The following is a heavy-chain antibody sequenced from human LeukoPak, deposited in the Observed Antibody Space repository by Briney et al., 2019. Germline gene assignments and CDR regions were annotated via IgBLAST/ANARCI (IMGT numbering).Heavy chain of an antibody. J-gene: IGHJ6*03. V-gene: IGHV3-66*02. CDR1: GFTVSSNY. CDR3: ARAVDTAMVTTYYMDV. CDR2: IYSGGST. Sequence: GGSLRLSCAASGFTVSSNYMSWVRQAPGKGLEWVSVIYSGGSTYYADSVKGRFTISRDNSKNTLYLQMNSLRAEDTAVYYCARAVDTAMVTTYYMDVWGKGTTVTVSS. D-gene: IGHD5-18*01.